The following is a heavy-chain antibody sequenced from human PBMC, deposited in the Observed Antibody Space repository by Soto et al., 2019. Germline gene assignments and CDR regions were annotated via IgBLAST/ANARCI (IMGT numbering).Heavy chain of an antibody. V-gene: IGHV3-53*04. CDR3: ARDRYGDYFYGMDV. J-gene: IGHJ6*02. CDR2: IYSGGST. Sequence: EVQLVESGGGLVQPGGSLRLSCAASGFTVSSNYMSWVRQAPGKGLEWVSVIYSGGSTYYADSVKGRFTISRHNSKTTLYLKMNSRRAEDTAVYYCARDRYGDYFYGMDVWGQGTTVTVSS. CDR1: GFTVSSNY. D-gene: IGHD4-17*01.